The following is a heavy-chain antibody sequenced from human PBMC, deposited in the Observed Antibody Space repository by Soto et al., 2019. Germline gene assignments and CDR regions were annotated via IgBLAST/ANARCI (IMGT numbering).Heavy chain of an antibody. CDR2: IYYSGST. D-gene: IGHD6-13*01. Sequence: PSETLSLTCTVSGGSISSSSYYWGWIRQPPGKGLEWIGSIYYSGSTYYNPSLKSRVTISVDTSKNQFSLKLSSVTAADTAVYYCARHGLPAAGTERALLVWGQGTLVTVSS. CDR3: ARHGLPAAGTERALLV. J-gene: IGHJ4*02. V-gene: IGHV4-39*01. CDR1: GGSISSSSYY.